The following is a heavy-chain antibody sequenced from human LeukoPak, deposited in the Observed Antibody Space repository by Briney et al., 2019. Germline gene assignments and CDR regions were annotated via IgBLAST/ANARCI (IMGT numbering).Heavy chain of an antibody. CDR3: ARVEWEYTAMVTGPRGMDV. V-gene: IGHV1-46*01. CDR2: INPSGGST. J-gene: IGHJ6*02. CDR1: GYTFTSYY. D-gene: IGHD5-18*01. Sequence: ASVKVSCKASGYTFTSYYMHWVRQAPGQGLEWMGIINPSGGSTSYAQKFQGRVTVTRDTSTSTVYMELSSLRSEDTAVYYCARVEWEYTAMVTGPRGMDVWGQGTTVTASS.